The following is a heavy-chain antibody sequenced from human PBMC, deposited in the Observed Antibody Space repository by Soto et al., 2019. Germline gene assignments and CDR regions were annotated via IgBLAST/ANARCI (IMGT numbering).Heavy chain of an antibody. J-gene: IGHJ6*02. D-gene: IGHD2-8*01. CDR3: ARVDLGYRTNGVCHMFNYYYYGMDV. Sequence: ASVKVSCKASGGTFSSYAISWVRQAPGQGLEWMGGIIPIFGTANYAQKFQGRVTITADESTSTAYMELSSLRSEDTAVYYCARVDLGYRTNGVCHMFNYYYYGMDVWGQGTTVTVSS. CDR1: GGTFSSYA. CDR2: IIPIFGTA. V-gene: IGHV1-69*13.